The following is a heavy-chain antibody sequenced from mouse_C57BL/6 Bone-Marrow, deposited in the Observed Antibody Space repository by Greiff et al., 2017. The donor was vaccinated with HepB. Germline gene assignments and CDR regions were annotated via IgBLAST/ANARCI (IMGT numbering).Heavy chain of an antibody. D-gene: IGHD1-1*01. J-gene: IGHJ2*01. V-gene: IGHV14-4*01. CDR3: GARRALLASYTGR. CDR2: IDPENGDT. Sequence: EVQLQQSGAELVRPGASVKLSCTASGFNIKDDYMHWVKQRPEQGLEWIGWIDPENGDTEYASKFQGKATITADTSSNTASLQLSSLTSEDTAVYCCGARRALLASYTGRWGQGTPPTDSS. CDR1: GFNIKDDY.